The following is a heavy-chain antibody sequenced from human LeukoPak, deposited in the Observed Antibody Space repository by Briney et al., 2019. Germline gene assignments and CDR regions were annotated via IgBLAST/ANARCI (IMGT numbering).Heavy chain of an antibody. V-gene: IGHV3-30*18. Sequence: PGRSLRLSCAASGFTFSSYGMHWVRQAPGKGLEWVAVKSYDGSNKYYADSVKGRFTISRDNSKNTLYLQMNSLRAEDTAVYYCAKSGTDYPFLVHWGQGTLVTVSS. CDR3: AKSGTDYPFLVH. J-gene: IGHJ4*02. CDR1: GFTFSSYG. D-gene: IGHD3-10*01. CDR2: KSYDGSNK.